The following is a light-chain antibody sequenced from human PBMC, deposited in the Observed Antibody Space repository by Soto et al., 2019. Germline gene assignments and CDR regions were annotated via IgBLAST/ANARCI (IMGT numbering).Light chain of an antibody. CDR2: KAS. CDR1: QSLNNW. Sequence: DIQMTQFPSTLSASVGDRVTITCRASQSLNNWLAWYQQKPGNAPKLLIYKASNLESGVPSRLSGSRSGTELTLIISSLEPDDLATNYCQQYNSYSWTFGQATKVEIK. V-gene: IGKV1-5*03. CDR3: QQYNSYSWT. J-gene: IGKJ1*01.